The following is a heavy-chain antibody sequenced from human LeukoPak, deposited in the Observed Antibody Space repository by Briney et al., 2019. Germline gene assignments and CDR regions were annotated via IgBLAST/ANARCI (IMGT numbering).Heavy chain of an antibody. CDR3: AFIAAAGNGDY. CDR1: GGTFSSYA. D-gene: IGHD6-13*01. V-gene: IGHV1-69*06. CDR2: IIPIFGTA. J-gene: IGHJ4*02. Sequence: PWASVKVSCKASGGTFSSYAISWVRQAPGQGLEWMGGIIPIFGTANYAQKFQGRVTITADKSTSTAYMELSSLRSEDTAVYYCAFIAAAGNGDYWGQGTLVTVSS.